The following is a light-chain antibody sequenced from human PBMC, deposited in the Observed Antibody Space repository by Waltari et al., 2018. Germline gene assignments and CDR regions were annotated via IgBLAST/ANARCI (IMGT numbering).Light chain of an antibody. V-gene: IGKV1-39*01. Sequence: DIQMTQSPSSLAASVGHTVTITCRASQSISKYFNWYQHKPGKAPKLLIYGVSSLQSGVPSRFSGSGSGTVFTLTISSLQPEDFATYYCQQSHSSPRTFGGGTKVEMK. CDR2: GVS. J-gene: IGKJ4*01. CDR3: QQSHSSPRT. CDR1: QSISKY.